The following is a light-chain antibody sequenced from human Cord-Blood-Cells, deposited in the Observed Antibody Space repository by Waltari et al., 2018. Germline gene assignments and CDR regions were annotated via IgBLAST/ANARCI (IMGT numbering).Light chain of an antibody. CDR3: SSYTSSSTPWV. CDR1: SRDVGGYNY. CDR2: DVS. Sequence: QSALTQPASVPGSPGQSLTISCTGPSRDVGGYNYVSWYQQHPGKAPKLMIYDVSNRPSGVSNRFSGSKSGNTASLTISGLQAEDEADYYCSSYTSSSTPWVFGGGTKLTVL. J-gene: IGLJ3*02. V-gene: IGLV2-14*01.